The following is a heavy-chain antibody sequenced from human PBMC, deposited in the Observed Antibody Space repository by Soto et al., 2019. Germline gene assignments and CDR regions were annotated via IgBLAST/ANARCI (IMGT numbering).Heavy chain of an antibody. CDR3: ARAISGYVT. CDR1: GITSTTYA. V-gene: IGHV1-3*04. D-gene: IGHD5-12*01. Sequence: QVQLVQSGAEVKKPGASVKVSCKASGITSTTYAIHCVRQAPGQGLEWMGWINTGNGNTRYSQRFLGRVSLTTDTSASTASMDLSSLTSEDTAVYYCARAISGYVTWGQGTLITVSS. J-gene: IGHJ5*02. CDR2: INTGNGNT.